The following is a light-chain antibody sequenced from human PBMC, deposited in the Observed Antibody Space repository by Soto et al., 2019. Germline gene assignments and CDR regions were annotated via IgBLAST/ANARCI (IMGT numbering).Light chain of an antibody. J-gene: IGLJ3*02. CDR1: SSDVGGYNF. CDR2: EVS. Sequence: QSVLTQPASVSGSPGQSITISCTGTSSDVGGYNFVSWYQQYPGKAPKLMIYEVSNRPSGVSNRFSGSKSGNTASLTISGLQAEDEADYYCSSYTNSNTWVFGGGTKVTVL. CDR3: SSYTNSNTWV. V-gene: IGLV2-14*01.